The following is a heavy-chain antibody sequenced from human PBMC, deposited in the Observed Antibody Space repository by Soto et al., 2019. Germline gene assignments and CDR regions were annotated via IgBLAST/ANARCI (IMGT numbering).Heavy chain of an antibody. V-gene: IGHV1-2*04. J-gene: IGHJ5*02. CDR1: GYTFTGYY. CDR2: INPNSGGT. D-gene: IGHD6-13*01. Sequence: QVQLVQSGAEVKKPGASVKVSCKASGYTFTGYYMHWVRQAPGQGLEWMGWINPNSGGTNYAQKFQGWVTMTRDTTISTADMALSRLGSDDAAVDYRARDGLIAAAGRPFNWFDPWGQGTLVTVSS. CDR3: ARDGLIAAAGRPFNWFDP.